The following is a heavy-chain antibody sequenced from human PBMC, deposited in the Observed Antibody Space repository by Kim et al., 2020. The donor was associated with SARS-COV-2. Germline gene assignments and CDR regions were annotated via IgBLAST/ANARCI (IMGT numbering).Heavy chain of an antibody. J-gene: IGHJ4*02. CDR2: IYYSGST. Sequence: SETLSLTCTVSGGSISSGGYYWSWIRQHPGKGLEWIGYIYYSGSTYYNPSLKSRVTISVDTSKNQFSLKLSSVTAADTAVYYCARGRGYYDSSGSHADYWGPGNLGTVSS. CDR3: ARGRGYYDSSGSHADY. V-gene: IGHV4-31*03. D-gene: IGHD3-22*01. CDR1: GGSISSGGYY.